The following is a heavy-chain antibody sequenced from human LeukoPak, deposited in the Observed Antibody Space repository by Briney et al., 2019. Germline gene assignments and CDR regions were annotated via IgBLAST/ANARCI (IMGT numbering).Heavy chain of an antibody. CDR3: ARLDPILRSSTRKCYYYGMDV. D-gene: IGHD2-2*01. Sequence: PSETLSLTCAVYGGSFSGYYWSWIRQPPGKGLEWIGEINHSGSTNYNPSLKSRVTISVDTSKNQFSLKLSSVTAADTAVYYWARLDPILRSSTRKCYYYGMDVWGQGTTVTVSS. J-gene: IGHJ6*02. V-gene: IGHV4-34*01. CDR2: INHSGST. CDR1: GGSFSGYY.